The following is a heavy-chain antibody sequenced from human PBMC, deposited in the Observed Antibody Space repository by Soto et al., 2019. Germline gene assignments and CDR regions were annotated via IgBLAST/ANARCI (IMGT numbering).Heavy chain of an antibody. D-gene: IGHD1-26*01. J-gene: IGHJ6*03. Sequence: QLQQSGPGLVQPSQTLSLTCVISGDSVSSNTAAWNWIRQSPSGGLGWLGRTYYRSRWYNDYAVSVRGRITINPDTSENQLSLHFYSLTPKDTAVYYCAGPTSLQWYYMDVWGRGTTVTVSS. V-gene: IGHV6-1*01. CDR3: AGPTSLQWYYMDV. CDR2: TYYRSRWYN. CDR1: GDSVSSNTAA.